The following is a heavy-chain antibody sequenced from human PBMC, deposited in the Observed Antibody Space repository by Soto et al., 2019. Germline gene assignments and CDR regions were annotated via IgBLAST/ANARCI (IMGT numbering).Heavy chain of an antibody. CDR1: GGSISSYY. J-gene: IGHJ6*03. CDR2: IYYSGST. D-gene: IGHD3-10*01. CDR3: ASGRLWFGEVYNPTYYYYYYMDV. V-gene: IGHV4-59*08. Sequence: SETLSLTCTVSGGSISSYYWSWIRQPPGKGLEWIGYIYYSGSTNYNPSLKSRVTISVDTSKNQFSLKLSSVTAADTAVYYCASGRLWFGEVYNPTYYYYYYMDVWGKGTKVTVSS.